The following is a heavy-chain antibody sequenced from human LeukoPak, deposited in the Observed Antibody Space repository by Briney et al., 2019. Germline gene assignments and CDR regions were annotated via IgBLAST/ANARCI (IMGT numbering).Heavy chain of an antibody. CDR3: ATDSIGIAAAGALGWFDP. J-gene: IGHJ5*02. Sequence: SVKVSCKASGGSFSSYAISWVRQAPGQGLEWMGGIIPIFGTANYVQKFQGRVAITADESTNTAHMELSSLRSEDTALYYCATDSIGIAAAGALGWFDPWGQGTLVTVSS. CDR2: IIPIFGTA. CDR1: GGSFSSYA. V-gene: IGHV1-69*01. D-gene: IGHD6-13*01.